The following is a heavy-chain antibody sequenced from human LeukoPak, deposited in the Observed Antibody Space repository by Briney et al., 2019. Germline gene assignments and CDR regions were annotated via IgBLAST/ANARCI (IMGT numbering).Heavy chain of an antibody. J-gene: IGHJ5*02. Sequence: GGSLRLSCVASGFTFSDKWMSWVRQAPGKGPEWVASIKKGGSQKYYVDSVKGRFTISRDNAQNSLYLQMNSLRVEDTAIYSCARVGWELLNLHFDPWGQGTLVTVSS. CDR3: ARVGWELLNLHFDP. D-gene: IGHD1-26*01. CDR2: IKKGGSQK. V-gene: IGHV3-7*03. CDR1: GFTFSDKW.